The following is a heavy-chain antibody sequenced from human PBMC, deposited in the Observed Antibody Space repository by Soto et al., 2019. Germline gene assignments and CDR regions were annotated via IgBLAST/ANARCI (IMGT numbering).Heavy chain of an antibody. CDR3: AGEATRTYYDFWSGYYTDY. J-gene: IGHJ4*02. Sequence: GGSLRLSCAASGFTFSDYYMSWIRQAPGKWLEWVSYISSSGSTIYYADSVKGRFTISRDNAKNSLYLQMNSLRAEDTAVYYCAGEATRTYYDFWSGYYTDYWGQGXLVTVHS. CDR2: ISSSGSTI. V-gene: IGHV3-11*01. D-gene: IGHD3-3*01. CDR1: GFTFSDYY.